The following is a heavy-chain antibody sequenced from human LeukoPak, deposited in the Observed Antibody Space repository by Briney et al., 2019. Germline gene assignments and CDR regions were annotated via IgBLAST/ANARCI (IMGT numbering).Heavy chain of an antibody. J-gene: IGHJ5*02. CDR3: ARGPYSNNWYPPGGS. CDR1: GFTFRTYC. CDR2: IAYDGSNK. V-gene: IGHV3-30-3*01. Sequence: GGSLRLSCAASGFTFRTYCMHWVRQAPAKGLEWVAVIAYDGSNKYYADSVKGRFTISRDNSKSTLFLQMNSLRVEDTAVYYCARGPYSNNWYPPGGSWGQGTLVTVSS. D-gene: IGHD6-13*01.